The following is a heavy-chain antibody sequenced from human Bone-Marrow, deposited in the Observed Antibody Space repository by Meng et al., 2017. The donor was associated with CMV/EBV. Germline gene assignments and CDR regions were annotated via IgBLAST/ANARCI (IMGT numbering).Heavy chain of an antibody. CDR3: TRATETLYQLLFSRVPPYYYYGMDV. CDR2: IGTDNGNI. CDR1: GYIFSSYG. D-gene: IGHD2-2*01. Sequence: AAVKVSSKASGYIFSSYGIVQVRQSPGQGLEWMGWIGTDNGNIKYAQKYQGRLTMTTDTSASTAYMEMRSLTSDDTAVYYCTRATETLYQLLFSRVPPYYYYGMDVWGQGTTVNGSS. J-gene: IGHJ6*01. V-gene: IGHV1-18*01.